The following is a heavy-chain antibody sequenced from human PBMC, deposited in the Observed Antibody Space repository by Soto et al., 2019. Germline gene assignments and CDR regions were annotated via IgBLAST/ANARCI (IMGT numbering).Heavy chain of an antibody. CDR3: ARDTMVRGLYGMDV. D-gene: IGHD3-10*01. CDR2: IYDSGST. CDR1: GGSISSGGYY. V-gene: IGHV4-31*03. Sequence: QVQLQESGPGLVKPSQTLSLTCTVSGGSISSGGYYWSWIRQHPGKGLEWIGYIYDSGSTYYNPSLKSRVTISVDTCKNQFSLRLSSVTAADTAVYYCARDTMVRGLYGMDVWGQGTTVTVSS. J-gene: IGHJ6*02.